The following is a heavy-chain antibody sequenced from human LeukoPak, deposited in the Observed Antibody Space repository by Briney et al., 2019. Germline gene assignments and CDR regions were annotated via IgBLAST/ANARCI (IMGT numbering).Heavy chain of an antibody. Sequence: SQTLSLTCAISGDSVSSNSAAWNWIRQSPSRGLEWLGRTYYRSKWYNDYAVSVKSRITINPDTSKNQFSLKLSSVTAADTALYYCARGSSSSHHPALSWGQGTLVTVSS. D-gene: IGHD6-13*01. J-gene: IGHJ4*02. CDR1: GDSVSSNSAA. CDR2: TYYRSKWYN. V-gene: IGHV6-1*01. CDR3: ARGSSSSHHPALS.